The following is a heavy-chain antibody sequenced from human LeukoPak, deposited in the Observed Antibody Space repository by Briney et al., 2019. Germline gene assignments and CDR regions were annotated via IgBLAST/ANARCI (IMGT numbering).Heavy chain of an antibody. V-gene: IGHV1-8*01. Sequence: ASVTVSCKASGYTFTSYDINWVRQATGQGLEWMGWMNPNSGNTGYAQKFQGRVTMTRNTSISTAYMELSSLRSEDTAVYYCARGRSPYYDFWSGYAPGYYYYMDVWGKGTTVTVSS. CDR1: GYTFTSYD. CDR2: MNPNSGNT. D-gene: IGHD3-3*01. CDR3: ARGRSPYYDFWSGYAPGYYYYMDV. J-gene: IGHJ6*03.